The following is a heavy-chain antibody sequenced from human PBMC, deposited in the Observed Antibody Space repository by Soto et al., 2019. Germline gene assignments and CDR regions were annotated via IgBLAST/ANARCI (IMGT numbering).Heavy chain of an antibody. CDR2: IYWDDDK. D-gene: IGHD6-13*01. CDR3: AHSGPIATVACDY. Sequence: QITLKESGPSLVNPTQSLTLTCSFSGFSLTTTEVAVGWIRQPPGKALEWLALIYWDDDKRYSPSLKSSLTTTHDTPKNHLVLTMTNVNPEDTATYFRAHSGPIATVACDYWGQGFLVTVSS. J-gene: IGHJ4*02. V-gene: IGHV2-5*02. CDR1: GFSLTTTEVA.